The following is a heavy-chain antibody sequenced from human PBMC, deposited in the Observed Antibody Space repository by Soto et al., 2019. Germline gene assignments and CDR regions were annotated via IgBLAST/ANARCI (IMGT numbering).Heavy chain of an antibody. J-gene: IGHJ6*02. D-gene: IGHD2-21*01. CDR1: GYRFTSNG. CDR2: ISAYHGNT. CDR3: SGGAYCYCDGTTTYGIYV. V-gene: IGHV1-18*01. Sequence: ASVKGSWKASGYRFTSNGIRWVGQGPGKGLEWMAWISAYHGNTNYAHNLQARVTMTTVTSTSTAYMELRSLRSDDTAVYYSSGGAYCYCDGTTTYGIYVRAQRSTVPVSS.